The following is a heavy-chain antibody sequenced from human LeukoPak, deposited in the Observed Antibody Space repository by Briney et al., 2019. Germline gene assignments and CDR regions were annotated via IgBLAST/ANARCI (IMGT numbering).Heavy chain of an antibody. V-gene: IGHV3-23*01. CDR3: ARDVSDYYTARFDP. D-gene: IGHD4-17*01. J-gene: IGHJ5*02. CDR1: GFTFSNYA. CDR2: ISGSGGST. Sequence: GGSLRLSCATSGFTFSNYAMDWVRQAPGKGLEWVSSISGSGGSTYYADSVKGRFTISRDNSMNTLYLQINSLRTEDTAAYYCARDVSDYYTARFDPWGQGTLVTVSS.